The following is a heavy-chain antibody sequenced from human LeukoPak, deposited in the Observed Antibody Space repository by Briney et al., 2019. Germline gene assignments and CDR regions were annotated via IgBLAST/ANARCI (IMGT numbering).Heavy chain of an antibody. CDR2: IIPIFGTA. V-gene: IGHV1-69*13. CDR3: AVQRDILTLKYNWFDP. D-gene: IGHD3-9*01. J-gene: IGHJ5*02. Sequence: GASVKVSCKASGGTFSSYAISWVRQAPGQGLEWMGGIIPIFGTANYAQKFQGRATITADESTSTAYMELSSLRSEDTAVYYCAVQRDILTLKYNWFDPWGQGTLVTVSS. CDR1: GGTFSSYA.